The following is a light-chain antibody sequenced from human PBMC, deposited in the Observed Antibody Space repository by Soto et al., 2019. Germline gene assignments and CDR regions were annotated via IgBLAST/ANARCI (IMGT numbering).Light chain of an antibody. CDR2: AAS. CDR3: LQLNTYPPT. V-gene: IGKV1-9*01. Sequence: DIQMTQSPSTLSASVGDRVTITCRASQSISSYLNWYQQKPGKAPKLLIYAASTLQSGVPSRFRGSGSGTEFTLTISSLQPEDFAAYYCLQLNTYPPTFGGGTKVDIK. CDR1: QSISSY. J-gene: IGKJ4*01.